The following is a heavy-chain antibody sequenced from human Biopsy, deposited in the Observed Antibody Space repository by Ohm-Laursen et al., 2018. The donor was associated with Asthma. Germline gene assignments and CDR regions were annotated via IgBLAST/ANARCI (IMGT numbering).Heavy chain of an antibody. Sequence: TWVRQAPGQGLEWMGWISVYNGNTKVAQKLQDRVTTITDTSTSTAYMELRSLRSDDTAVYFCARAVDYSHYYGIDVWGQGTTVTVS. CDR2: ISVYNGNT. D-gene: IGHD3-10*01. CDR3: ARAVDYSHYYGIDV. V-gene: IGHV1-18*01. J-gene: IGHJ6*02.